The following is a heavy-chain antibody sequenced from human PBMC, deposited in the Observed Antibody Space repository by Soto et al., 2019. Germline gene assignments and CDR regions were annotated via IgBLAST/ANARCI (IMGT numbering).Heavy chain of an antibody. CDR3: ARVDSSGSYFDY. CDR1: GISISSYY. Sequence: SDTLSLTCTVTGISISSYYWRWMPQPPGKGLEWIAYIYYTGSTNYNPSLKSRVTLSADTSKNQFSLKLISVTAADTAMYYCARVDSSGSYFDYWGQGTLVTVS. CDR2: IYYTGST. D-gene: IGHD3-22*01. J-gene: IGHJ4*02. V-gene: IGHV4-59*07.